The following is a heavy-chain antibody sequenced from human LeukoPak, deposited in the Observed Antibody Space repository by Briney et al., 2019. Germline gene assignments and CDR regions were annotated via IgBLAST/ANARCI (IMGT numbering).Heavy chain of an antibody. CDR3: AGGTGFIIKD. D-gene: IGHD3-9*01. CDR2: IRQDGSEK. V-gene: IGHV3-7*03. Sequence: GGSLRLSCAASGFTFSLYWMNWVRRAPGKGLEWVANIRQDGSEKNYVDSVKGRFTISRDNAKNSLYLQMNNLRVEDTAMYYCAGGTGFIIKDWGQGTLVTVSS. CDR1: GFTFSLYW. J-gene: IGHJ4*02.